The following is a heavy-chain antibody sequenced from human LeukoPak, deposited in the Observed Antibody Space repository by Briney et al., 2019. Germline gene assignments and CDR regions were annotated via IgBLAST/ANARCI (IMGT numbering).Heavy chain of an antibody. Sequence: PGGSLRLSCAASGFTVSTNYMSWVRQAPGKGLEWVSVIYSGGSTYYADSVKGRFTISRDNSKNTLFLRMNSLRAEDTAVYYCARTLKLRLGELSTFDYWGQGTLVTVSS. CDR1: GFTVSTNY. D-gene: IGHD3-16*02. J-gene: IGHJ4*02. V-gene: IGHV3-66*01. CDR3: ARTLKLRLGELSTFDY. CDR2: IYSGGST.